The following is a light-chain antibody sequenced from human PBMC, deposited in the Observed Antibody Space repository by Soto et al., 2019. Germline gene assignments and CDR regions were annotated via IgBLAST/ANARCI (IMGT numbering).Light chain of an antibody. CDR2: AAS. V-gene: IGKV1-9*01. CDR3: QQLNSYPRT. J-gene: IGKJ5*01. Sequence: DIQMTQSPSSLSASVGDRATITCRASQGISSYLAWYQQKPGKAPKLLIYAASTLRSGVPSRFSGSGSGTEFTLTISSLQPEDFATYYCQQLNSYPRTFGQGTRLEIK. CDR1: QGISSY.